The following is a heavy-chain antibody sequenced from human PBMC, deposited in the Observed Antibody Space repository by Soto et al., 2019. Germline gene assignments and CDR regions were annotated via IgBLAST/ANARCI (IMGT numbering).Heavy chain of an antibody. J-gene: IGHJ4*02. CDR1: GGTFSSYT. CDR3: ARDQRGRYFDWSYYFDY. V-gene: IGHV1-69*04. D-gene: IGHD3-9*01. CDR2: IIPILGIA. Sequence: ASVKVSCKASGGTFSSYTISWVRQAPGQGLEWMGRIIPILGIANYAQKFQGRVTITADKSTSTAYMELSSLRSEDTAVYYCARDQRGRYFDWSYYFDYWGQGTLVTVSS.